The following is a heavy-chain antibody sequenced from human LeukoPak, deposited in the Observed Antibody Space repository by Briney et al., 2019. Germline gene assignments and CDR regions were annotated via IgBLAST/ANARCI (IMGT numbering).Heavy chain of an antibody. CDR3: ARGGAYYFSFDS. J-gene: IGHJ4*02. CDR1: GGSTSTHY. Sequence: SETLPLTCSVSGGSTSTHYWTWIRQPAGKGLEWIGRVYSGGTTNYNPSLKSRVTMSVDTSNHQFSLRLSPVTAADTAVYYCARGGAYYFSFDSWGQGILVTVSS. CDR2: VYSGGTT. D-gene: IGHD3-22*01. V-gene: IGHV4-4*07.